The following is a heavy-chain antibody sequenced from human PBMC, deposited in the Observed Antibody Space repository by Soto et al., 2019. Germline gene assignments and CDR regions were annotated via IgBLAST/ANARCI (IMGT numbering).Heavy chain of an antibody. D-gene: IGHD5-18*01. CDR2: ISYDGSNK. CDR1: GFTFSSYG. J-gene: IGHJ4*02. Sequence: AGGSLRLSCAASGFTFSSYGMHWVRQAPGKGLEWVAVISYDGSNKYYADSVKGRFTISRDNSKNTLYLQMNSLRAEDTAVYYCAKDMARYSYGYSGWAFDYWGQGTLVTVSS. CDR3: AKDMARYSYGYSGWAFDY. V-gene: IGHV3-30*18.